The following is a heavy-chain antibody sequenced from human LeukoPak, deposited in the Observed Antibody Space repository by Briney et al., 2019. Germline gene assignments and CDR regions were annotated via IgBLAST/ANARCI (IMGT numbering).Heavy chain of an antibody. D-gene: IGHD2-15*01. V-gene: IGHV3-21*01. CDR2: ISSSSSSI. Sequence: GGSLRLSCTASGFTLNIYSMSWVRQTPGKGLEWVSSISSSSSSIYYADSLKGQFTISRDNAKNSLYLQMNNLRAEDTAVYYCARGPSCSSVSCYTTGLFDYWGRGTLVTVSS. J-gene: IGHJ4*02. CDR3: ARGPSCSSVSCYTTGLFDY. CDR1: GFTLNIYS.